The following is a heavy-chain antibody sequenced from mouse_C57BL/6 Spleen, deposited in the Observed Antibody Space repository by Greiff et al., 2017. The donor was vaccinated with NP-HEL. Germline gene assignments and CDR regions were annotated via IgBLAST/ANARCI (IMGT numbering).Heavy chain of an antibody. J-gene: IGHJ4*01. CDR1: GFTFSSYG. Sequence: EVMLVESGGDLVKPGGSLKLSCAASGFTFSSYGMSWVRQTPDKRLAWVATISSGGSYTYYPDSVKGRFTISRDNAKNTLYLQMSSLKSEDTAMYYCARQRYDKGGHYYAMDYWGQGTSVTVSS. CDR2: ISSGGSYT. V-gene: IGHV5-6*01. CDR3: ARQRYDKGGHYYAMDY. D-gene: IGHD2-12*01.